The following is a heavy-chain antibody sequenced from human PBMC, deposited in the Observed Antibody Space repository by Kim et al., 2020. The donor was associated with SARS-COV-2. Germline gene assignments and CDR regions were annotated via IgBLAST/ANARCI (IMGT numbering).Heavy chain of an antibody. J-gene: IGHJ5*02. D-gene: IGHD3-10*01. Sequence: SVKVSCKASGGTFSSYAISWVRQAPGQGLEWMGGIIPIFGTANYAQKFQGRVTITADESTSTAHMELSSLRSEDTAVYYCARDSLEYYYGSGSFEGNNWFDPWGQGTLVTVSS. CDR3: ARDSLEYYYGSGSFEGNNWFDP. CDR2: IIPIFGTA. CDR1: GGTFSSYA. V-gene: IGHV1-69*13.